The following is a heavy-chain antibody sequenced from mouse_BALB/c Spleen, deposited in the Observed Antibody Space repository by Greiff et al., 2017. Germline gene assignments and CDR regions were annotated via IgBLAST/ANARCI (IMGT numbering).Heavy chain of an antibody. J-gene: IGHJ1*01. CDR1: GYTFTSYD. D-gene: IGHD2-1*01. Sequence: QVQLQQPGAELVKPGASVKLSCKASGYTFTSYDINWVKQRPGQGLEWIGWIYPGDGSTKYNEKFKGKATLTADKSSSTAYMQLSSLTSENSAVYFCARRAIYYGNLYWYFDVWGAGTTVTVSS. CDR3: ARRAIYYGNLYWYFDV. V-gene: IGHV1S56*01. CDR2: IYPGDGST.